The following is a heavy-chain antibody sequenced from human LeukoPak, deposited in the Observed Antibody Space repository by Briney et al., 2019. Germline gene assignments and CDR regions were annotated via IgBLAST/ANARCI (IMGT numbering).Heavy chain of an antibody. Sequence: PGGSLRLSCAASGFTFSSYTISWVRQAPGKGLEWVSSISDSGRSTHYADSVKGRFTISRDNSKNTLYLQMNSLRAEDTAVYYCARGLGGNSAAFDIWGQGTMVTVSS. CDR1: GFTFSSYT. V-gene: IGHV3-23*01. CDR2: ISDSGRST. CDR3: ARGLGGNSAAFDI. J-gene: IGHJ3*02. D-gene: IGHD4-23*01.